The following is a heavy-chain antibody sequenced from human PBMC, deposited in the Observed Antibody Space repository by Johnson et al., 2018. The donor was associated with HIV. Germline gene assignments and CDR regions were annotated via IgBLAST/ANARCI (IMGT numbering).Heavy chain of an antibody. D-gene: IGHD2-15*01. CDR1: GFTFSSYA. V-gene: IGHV3-30-3*01. J-gene: IGHJ3*02. CDR2: ISYDGSNK. Sequence: QVQLVESGGGVVQPGRSLRLSCAASGFTFSSYAMHWVRQAPGKGLEWVAVISYDGSNKYYADSVKGRFTISRDNSKNTLYLQMNSLRAEDTAVYYCARERYGSQASDGFDIWGQGTMVTVSS. CDR3: ARERYGSQASDGFDI.